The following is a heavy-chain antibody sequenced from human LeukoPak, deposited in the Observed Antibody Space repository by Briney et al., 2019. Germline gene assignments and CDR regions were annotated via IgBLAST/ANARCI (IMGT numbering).Heavy chain of an antibody. J-gene: IGHJ5*02. Sequence: GESLKISCKGSGYSFTSYWIGWVRQMPGKGLEWMGIIYPGDSDTRYSPSFQGQVTISADKSISTAYLQWSSLKASDTAMYYCAVTNYDFWSGPENWFDPWGQGTLVTVSP. CDR3: AVTNYDFWSGPENWFDP. V-gene: IGHV5-51*01. D-gene: IGHD3-3*01. CDR2: IYPGDSDT. CDR1: GYSFTSYW.